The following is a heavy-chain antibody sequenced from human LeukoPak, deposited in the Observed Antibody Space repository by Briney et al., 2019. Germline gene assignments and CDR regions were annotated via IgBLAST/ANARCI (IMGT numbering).Heavy chain of an antibody. CDR1: EFAFTSYW. CDR2: IKQDGSEK. D-gene: IGHD1-14*01. Sequence: PGGSLRLSCAASEFAFTSYWMSWVRQAPGKGLEWVANIKQDGSEKNYVDSVKGRFTISRDNAKKSLFLQMNSLRAEDTAVYYCARSDYWGQGTLVTVSS. J-gene: IGHJ4*02. V-gene: IGHV3-7*03. CDR3: ARSDY.